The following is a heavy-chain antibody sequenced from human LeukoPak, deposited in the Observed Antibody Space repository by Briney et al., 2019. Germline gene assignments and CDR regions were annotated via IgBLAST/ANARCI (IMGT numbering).Heavy chain of an antibody. CDR1: GYTFTGYW. D-gene: IGHD1-26*01. CDR2: ISAYNGNT. V-gene: IGHV1-18*04. Sequence: ASVKVSCKAFGYTFTGYWMHWVRQDPGQGLECMGWISAYNGNTKYVQKFQGRVTMTRDMSTSTDYMELSSLRFDDTAVYYCARDNSVGDTAWWFDPWGQGTLVTVSS. CDR3: ARDNSVGDTAWWFDP. J-gene: IGHJ5*02.